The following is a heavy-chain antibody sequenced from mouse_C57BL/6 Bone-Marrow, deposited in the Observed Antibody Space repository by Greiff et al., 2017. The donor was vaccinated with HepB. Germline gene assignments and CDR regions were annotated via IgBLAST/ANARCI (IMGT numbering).Heavy chain of an antibody. D-gene: IGHD1-1*01. CDR3: ARPITTVEFAY. V-gene: IGHV1-64*01. Sequence: QVQLQQSGAELVKPGASVKLSCKASGYTFTSYWMHWVKQRPGQGLEWIGMIHPNSGSTNYNEKFKSKATLTVDKSSSTAYMQLSSLTSEDSAVYYCARPITTVEFAYWGQGTLVTVSA. J-gene: IGHJ3*01. CDR1: GYTFTSYW. CDR2: IHPNSGST.